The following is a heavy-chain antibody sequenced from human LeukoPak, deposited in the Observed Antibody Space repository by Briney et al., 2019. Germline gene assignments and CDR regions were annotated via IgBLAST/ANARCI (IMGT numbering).Heavy chain of an antibody. Sequence: SETLSLTCTVSGGSISSSTYYWGWSRQPPGKGLEWIGSIYYSRSTYYNPSLKSRVTISVGTSKNQFSLRLSSVTAADTAVYYCARHVGYTPFDYWGQGTLVTVSS. CDR3: ARHVGYTPFDY. J-gene: IGHJ4*02. V-gene: IGHV4-39*01. CDR2: IYYSRST. CDR1: GGSISSSTYY. D-gene: IGHD5-12*01.